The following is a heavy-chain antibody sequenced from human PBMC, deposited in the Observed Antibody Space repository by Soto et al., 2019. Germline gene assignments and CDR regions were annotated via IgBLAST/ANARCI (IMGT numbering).Heavy chain of an antibody. V-gene: IGHV4-59*01. CDR2: IYYSGST. D-gene: IGHD5-18*01. J-gene: IGHJ6*02. Sequence: SETLSLTCTVSGGSISSYYWSWIRQPPGRGLEWIGYIYYSGSTNYNPSLKSRVTISVDTSKNQFSLKLSSVTAADTAVYYCAATDTAMVGYYYYGMDVWGQGTTVTVSS. CDR1: GGSISSYY. CDR3: AATDTAMVGYYYYGMDV.